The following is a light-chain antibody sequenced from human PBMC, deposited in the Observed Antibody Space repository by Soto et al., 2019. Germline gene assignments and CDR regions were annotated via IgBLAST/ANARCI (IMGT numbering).Light chain of an antibody. J-gene: IGKJ1*01. Sequence: EIVLTQSPGTLSLSPGERATLSCMASQSVSNNYLAWYQQRPGQAPRLLIFGASNRATGIPDRFSGSGSGTDFTLTISRLEPEDFAVYYCQQYNDYPRTFGQGTKVEIK. CDR2: GAS. CDR1: QSVSNNY. CDR3: QQYNDYPRT. V-gene: IGKV3-20*01.